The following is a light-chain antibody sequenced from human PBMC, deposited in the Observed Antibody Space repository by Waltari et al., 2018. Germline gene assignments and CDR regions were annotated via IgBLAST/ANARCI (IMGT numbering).Light chain of an antibody. CDR1: SAINVVNYR. J-gene: IGLJ2*01. CDR2: DSDN. CDR3: MVWHGGGVI. V-gene: IGLV5-45*03. Sequence: QAVLIQPSSLSAPPGASASLTCTLRSAINVVNYRIFWYQQMPGSPPHYLLTDSDNQRGSGVPSRFSGSKDASANAGILLISGVQSEDEADNYCMVWHGGGVIFGGGTKLTVL.